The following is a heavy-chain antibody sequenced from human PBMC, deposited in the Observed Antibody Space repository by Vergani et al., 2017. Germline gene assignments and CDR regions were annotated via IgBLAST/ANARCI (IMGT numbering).Heavy chain of an antibody. CDR1: GYTFTDYF. CDR2: INPNSGGT. D-gene: IGHD2-2*01. J-gene: IGHJ4*02. CDR3: ARVGTSSNRDYFDY. Sequence: QVQLVQSGAEVKKPGASVKVSCKASGYTFTDYFMHWVRQAPGQGLEWMGWINPNSGGTNYAQKFQGRVTITRDTSISTAYMELNNLRSDDTAVYYCARVGTSSNRDYFDYWGQGTLVTVSS. V-gene: IGHV1-2*02.